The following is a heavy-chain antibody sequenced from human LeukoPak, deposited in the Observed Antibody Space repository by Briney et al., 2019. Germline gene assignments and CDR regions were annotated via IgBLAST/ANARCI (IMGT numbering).Heavy chain of an antibody. Sequence: PSETLSLTCTVSGGSISSYYWSWLRQPPGKGLEWIGYIYYSGSTNYNPSLKSRVTISVDTSKNQFSLKLSSVTAADTAVYYCARGAYYYDSSGYYPSAEYFDLWGRGTLVTVSS. CDR2: IYYSGST. CDR1: GGSISSYY. CDR3: ARGAYYYDSSGYYPSAEYFDL. J-gene: IGHJ2*01. V-gene: IGHV4-59*01. D-gene: IGHD3-22*01.